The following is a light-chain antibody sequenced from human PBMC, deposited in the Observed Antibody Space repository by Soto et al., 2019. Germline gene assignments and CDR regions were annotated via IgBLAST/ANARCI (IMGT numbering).Light chain of an antibody. CDR1: QSVSSSY. J-gene: IGKJ3*01. CDR3: QQYGSSPR. CDR2: DAS. V-gene: IGKV3-20*01. Sequence: EIVLTQSPGTLSLSPGERATLSCRASQSVSSSYLAWYQQKPGQAPRLLIYDASSTATGIPDRFSGSGSGTDFTLTISRLEPEDFAVYYCQQYGSSPRFGPGTKVDIK.